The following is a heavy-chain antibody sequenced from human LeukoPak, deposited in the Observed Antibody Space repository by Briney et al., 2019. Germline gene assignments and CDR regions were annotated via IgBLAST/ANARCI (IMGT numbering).Heavy chain of an antibody. D-gene: IGHD5-18*01. CDR1: GGSISSYY. Sequence: SETLSLTCTVSGGSISSYYWSWIRQPPGKGLEWIGYIYYSGSTNYNPSLKSRVTISVDTSKNQFSLKLSSVTAADTAVYYCARAFKGYSYGFVGNWGQGTLVTVSS. V-gene: IGHV4-59*01. CDR3: ARAFKGYSYGFVGN. J-gene: IGHJ4*02. CDR2: IYYSGST.